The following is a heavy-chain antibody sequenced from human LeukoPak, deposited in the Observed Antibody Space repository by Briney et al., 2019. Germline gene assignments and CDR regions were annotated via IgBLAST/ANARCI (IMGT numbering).Heavy chain of an antibody. V-gene: IGHV3-23*01. Sequence: PGGSLRLSCSASGFTFSSYAMSWVRQAPGKGLEWVSAISGSGGSTYYADSVKGRFTISRDNSKNTLYLQMNSLRAEDTAVYYCAKGRSSWYYFDYWGQGTLVTVSS. D-gene: IGHD6-13*01. J-gene: IGHJ4*02. CDR2: ISGSGGST. CDR1: GFTFSSYA. CDR3: AKGRSSWYYFDY.